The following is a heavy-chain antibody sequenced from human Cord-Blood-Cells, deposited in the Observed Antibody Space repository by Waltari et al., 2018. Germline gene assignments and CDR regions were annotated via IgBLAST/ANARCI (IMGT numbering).Heavy chain of an antibody. CDR2: IYYSGST. CDR3: ARQSSGDDAFDI. D-gene: IGHD3-10*01. CDR1: GGSISSSSYY. J-gene: IGHJ3*02. Sequence: QLQLQESGPGLVKPSETLSLTCTVPGGSISSSSYYWGWIRQPPGKGLEWIGSIYYSGSTYYNPSLKSRVTISVDTSKNQFSLKLSSVTAADTAVYYCARQSSGDDAFDIWGQGTMVTVSS. V-gene: IGHV4-39*07.